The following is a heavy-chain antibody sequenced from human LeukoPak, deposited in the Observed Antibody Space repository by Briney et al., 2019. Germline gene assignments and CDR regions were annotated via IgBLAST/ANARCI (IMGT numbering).Heavy chain of an antibody. V-gene: IGHV3-48*03. Sequence: PGGSLRLSYAASGFTFSSYEMNWVRQAPGGGLGWVSFINSRGSTIYYVDSVKGRFTISRDNAKNSLYLQMNSLRAEDTAVYYCARGRLTYYYGSGSHRDYFDYWGQGTLVTVSS. D-gene: IGHD3-10*01. CDR3: ARGRLTYYYGSGSHRDYFDY. J-gene: IGHJ4*02. CDR1: GFTFSSYE. CDR2: INSRGSTI.